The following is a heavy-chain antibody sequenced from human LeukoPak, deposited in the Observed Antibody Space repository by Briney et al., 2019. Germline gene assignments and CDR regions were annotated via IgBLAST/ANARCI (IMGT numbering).Heavy chain of an antibody. CDR2: TYYRSQQWYS. V-gene: IGHV6-1*01. Sequence: SQTLSLTFAISGDSVSSNGAAWDWSRQSPSRGLEWLGRTYYRSQQWYSDYAPSVEGRITINADTSQNQFSLHLNSVTPEDTAVYYCGRETDFGVVTNWGQGTMVTVSS. J-gene: IGHJ4*02. CDR1: GDSVSSNGAA. D-gene: IGHD3-3*01. CDR3: GRETDFGVVTN.